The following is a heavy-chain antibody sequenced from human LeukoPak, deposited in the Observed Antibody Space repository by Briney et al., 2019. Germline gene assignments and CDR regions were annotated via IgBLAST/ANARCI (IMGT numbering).Heavy chain of an antibody. V-gene: IGHV3-23*01. CDR3: AKSEDSYYYDSSGYPIYYYYYYGMDV. D-gene: IGHD3-22*01. CDR1: GFTFSSYA. Sequence: GGSLRLSCAASGFTFSSYAMSWVRQAPGKGLEWVSAISGSGGSTYYADSVKGRFTISRDNSKNALYLQMNSLRAEDTAVYYCAKSEDSYYYDSSGYPIYYYYYYGMDVWGQGTTVTVSS. J-gene: IGHJ6*02. CDR2: ISGSGGST.